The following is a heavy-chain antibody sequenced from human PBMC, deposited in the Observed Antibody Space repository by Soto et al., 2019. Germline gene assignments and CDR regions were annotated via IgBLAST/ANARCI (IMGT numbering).Heavy chain of an antibody. CDR1: GFTFSDAW. CDR2: IKRKIDGGAT. V-gene: IGHV3-15*01. J-gene: IGHJ4*02. D-gene: IGHD1-26*01. Sequence: GGSLRLSCAVSGFTFSDAWMSWVRQAPGKGLEWVGRIKRKIDGGATDYTAPVKGRFIISRDDSKNTLYLQMNSLKTEDTAVYYCISHPSYGGNYFEYWGRGTLVTVSS. CDR3: ISHPSYGGNYFEY.